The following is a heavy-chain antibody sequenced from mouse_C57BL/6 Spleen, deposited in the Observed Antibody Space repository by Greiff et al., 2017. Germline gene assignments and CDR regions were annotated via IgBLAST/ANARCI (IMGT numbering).Heavy chain of an antibody. V-gene: IGHV5-6*01. J-gene: IGHJ4*01. CDR1: GFTFSSYG. CDR3: ARLGRGAMDY. D-gene: IGHD4-1*01. CDR2: ISSGGSYT. Sequence: EVQRVESGGDLVKPGGSLTLSCAASGFTFSSYGMSWVRQTPDKRLEWVATISSGGSYTYYPARVKGRFTISRDNAKNTLYLQMSSLKSEDTAMYYCARLGRGAMDYWGQGTSVTVSS.